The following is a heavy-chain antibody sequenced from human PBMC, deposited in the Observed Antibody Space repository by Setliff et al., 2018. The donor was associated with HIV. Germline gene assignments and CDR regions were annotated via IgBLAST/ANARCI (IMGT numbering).Heavy chain of an antibody. Sequence: SETLSLTCTVSGVSVSGTGYYWAWIRQPPGIGLEWIGNIYYTGNTNYNSSLKSRISMSMVASKKQIFLKLSTVSAADTAVYYCARQQGDSRGFYPHFDYWGQGRLVTVSS. J-gene: IGHJ4*02. D-gene: IGHD3-22*01. V-gene: IGHV4-39*01. CDR1: GVSVSGTGYY. CDR3: ARQQGDSRGFYPHFDY. CDR2: IYYTGNT.